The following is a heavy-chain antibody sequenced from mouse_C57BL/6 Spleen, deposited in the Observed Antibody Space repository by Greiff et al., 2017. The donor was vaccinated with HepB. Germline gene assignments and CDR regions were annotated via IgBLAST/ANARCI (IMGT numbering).Heavy chain of an antibody. D-gene: IGHD3-2*02. Sequence: VQLQQPGAELVKPGASVKLSCKASGYTFTSYWMQWVKQRPGQGLEWIGEIDPSDSYTNYNQKFKGKATLTVDTSSSTAYMQLSSLTSEDSAVYYCARSEVSGYGAYWGQGTLVTVSA. V-gene: IGHV1-50*01. CDR1: GYTFTSYW. J-gene: IGHJ3*01. CDR3: ARSEVSGYGAY. CDR2: IDPSDSYT.